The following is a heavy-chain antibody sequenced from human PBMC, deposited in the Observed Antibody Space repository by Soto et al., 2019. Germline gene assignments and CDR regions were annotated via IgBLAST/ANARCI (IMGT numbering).Heavy chain of an antibody. CDR3: ARAAPSIAAAGTYAFDI. D-gene: IGHD6-13*01. CDR2: ISAYNGNT. Sequence: ASVKVSCKASGYTLTSYGISWVRQAPGQGLEWMGWISAYNGNTNYAQKLQGRVTMTTDTSTSTAYMELRSLRSDDTAVYYCARAAPSIAAAGTYAFDIWGQGTMVTVSS. V-gene: IGHV1-18*01. J-gene: IGHJ3*02. CDR1: GYTLTSYG.